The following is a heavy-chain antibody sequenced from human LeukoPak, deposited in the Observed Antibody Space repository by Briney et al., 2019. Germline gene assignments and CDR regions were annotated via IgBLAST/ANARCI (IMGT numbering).Heavy chain of an antibody. D-gene: IGHD3-9*01. J-gene: IGHJ3*02. CDR3: ASNDILTGHDAFDI. V-gene: IGHV5-51*01. CDR1: GYSVTSYW. CDR2: IYPGDSDT. Sequence: LGESLKISCKASGYSVTSYWIGWVRQMPGKGLEYMGIIYPGDSDTRYSPSFQGQVTMSADKSISTAYLQWSSLKASDTAMYYCASNDILTGHDAFDIWGQGTMVTVSS.